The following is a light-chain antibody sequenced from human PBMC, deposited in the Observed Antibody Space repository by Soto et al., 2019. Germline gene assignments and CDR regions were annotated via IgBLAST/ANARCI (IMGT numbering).Light chain of an antibody. Sequence: QSVLTQPRSVSGSPGQSVTISCTGTSSDVGGYNCVSWYQQHPGKAPQLIIYDATQRPSGVPDRFSGSKSGNTASLSISGLQAEDEADYYCCSHSASYTFVFGTGTKVTVL. J-gene: IGLJ1*01. V-gene: IGLV2-11*01. CDR3: CSHSASYTFV. CDR1: SSDVGGYNC. CDR2: DAT.